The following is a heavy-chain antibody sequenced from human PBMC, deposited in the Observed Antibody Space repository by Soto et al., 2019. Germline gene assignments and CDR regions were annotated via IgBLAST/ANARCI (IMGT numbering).Heavy chain of an antibody. V-gene: IGHV3-48*02. Sequence: GWSLRLSCAASGLSFSDYNMNWVRQAPGKGLEWIAYISTRSTSIYYADSVKGRFTISRDNAKNSLYLRMNSLIDEDTSVYYCARSRYCITTTCWNAMDVCGRGTTVTVSS. J-gene: IGHJ6*02. CDR2: ISTRSTSI. D-gene: IGHD2-2*01. CDR1: GLSFSDYN. CDR3: ARSRYCITTTCWNAMDV.